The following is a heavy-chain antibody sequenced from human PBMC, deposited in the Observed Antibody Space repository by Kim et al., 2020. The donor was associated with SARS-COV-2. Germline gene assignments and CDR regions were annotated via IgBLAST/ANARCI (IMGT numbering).Heavy chain of an antibody. CDR1: GFTVSSNY. CDR2: IYSGGST. D-gene: IGHD3-10*01. V-gene: IGHV3-66*01. Sequence: GGSLRLSCAASGFTVSSNYMSWVRQAPGKGLEWVSVIYSGGSTYYADSVKGRFTISRDNSKNTLYLQMNSLRAEDTAVYYCAREPPYYGSGSYDYWGQGTLVTVSS. J-gene: IGHJ4*02. CDR3: AREPPYYGSGSYDY.